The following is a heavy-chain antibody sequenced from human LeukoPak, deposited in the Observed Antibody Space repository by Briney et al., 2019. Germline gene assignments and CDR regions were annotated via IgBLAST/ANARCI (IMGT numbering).Heavy chain of an antibody. CDR2: IYYSGST. D-gene: IGHD2-15*01. J-gene: IGHJ4*02. CDR3: ARRYCSGGSCETFDY. V-gene: IGHV4-59*04. Sequence: SETLSLTCTVSGGSISSYYWSWIRQPPGKGLEWIGYIYYSGSTYYNPSLKSRVTISVDTSKKQSSLKLSSVTAADTAVYYCARRYCSGGSCETFDYWGQGTLVTVSS. CDR1: GGSISSYY.